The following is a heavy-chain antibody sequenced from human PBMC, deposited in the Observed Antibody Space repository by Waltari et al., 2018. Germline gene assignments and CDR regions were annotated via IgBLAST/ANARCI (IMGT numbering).Heavy chain of an antibody. CDR1: TVSFSSRANY. CDR2: IYYNGNT. J-gene: IGHJ5*02. D-gene: IGHD6-6*01. CDR3: ARADCSTSSCFFVSGFDP. Sequence: QVHLQESGPELVQPSETLYLTCTVPTVSFSSRANYWAGIRQPAGKGPEWVGNIYYNGNTYYNPSLESRVAISVDTSRNQFFLSLTSVTAADAAVYYCARADCSTSSCFFVSGFDPWGQGIQVTVSS. V-gene: IGHV4-39*01.